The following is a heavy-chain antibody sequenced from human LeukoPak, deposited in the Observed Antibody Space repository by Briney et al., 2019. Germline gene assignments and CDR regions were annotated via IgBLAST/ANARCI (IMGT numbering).Heavy chain of an antibody. CDR3: ARSLIRSTGWYDY. Sequence: PGGSLRLSCAASGFTFSSYALNWVRQAPGTGLEWVSVMSGNGGSTYYAGSVKGRFAISRDNSKNTLYLQVNSLRAEDAAVYYCARSLIRSTGWYDYWGQGTLVTVSS. CDR2: MSGNGGST. CDR1: GFTFSSYA. V-gene: IGHV3-23*01. D-gene: IGHD6-19*01. J-gene: IGHJ4*02.